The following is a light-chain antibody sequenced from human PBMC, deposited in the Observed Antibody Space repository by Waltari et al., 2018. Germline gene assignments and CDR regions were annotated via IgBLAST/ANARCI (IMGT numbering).Light chain of an antibody. CDR1: QSIYIW. CDR2: QAS. CDR3: QQYNYYPYT. V-gene: IGKV1-5*03. J-gene: IGKJ2*01. Sequence: DIQMTQSPSTLSASVGDRVTITCRASQSIYIWLAWYQQKPGKAPNVLIYQASSLQNGVPSRFSGSGSGTEFTLTISSLQPDDFVTYYCQQYNYYPYTFGQGTRLEIK.